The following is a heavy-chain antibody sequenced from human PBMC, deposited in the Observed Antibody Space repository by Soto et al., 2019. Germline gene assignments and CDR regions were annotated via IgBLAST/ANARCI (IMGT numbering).Heavy chain of an antibody. V-gene: IGHV3-23*04. CDR2: ISGSGGST. CDR1: GFTFDDYA. Sequence: EVQLVESGGGLVQPGRSLRLSCAASGFTFDDYAMHWVRQAPGKGLEWVSGISGSGGSTYYADSVKGRFTISRDNSKNTLYLQMNSLRAEDTAVYYCAKEFEYSSSALDYWGQGTLVTVSS. J-gene: IGHJ4*02. CDR3: AKEFEYSSSALDY. D-gene: IGHD6-6*01.